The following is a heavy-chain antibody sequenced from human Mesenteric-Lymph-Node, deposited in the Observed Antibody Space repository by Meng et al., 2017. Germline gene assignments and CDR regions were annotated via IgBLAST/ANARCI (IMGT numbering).Heavy chain of an antibody. CDR1: GFTVSSNY. Sequence: GESLKISCAASGFTVSSNYMSWVRQAPGKGLEWVSVIYSGGSTYYADSVKGRFTISRDNSKNTLYLQMNSLRAEDTAVYYCARGELGYYYGSGNRNWFDPWGQGTLVTVSS. J-gene: IGHJ5*02. D-gene: IGHD3-10*01. CDR3: ARGELGYYYGSGNRNWFDP. V-gene: IGHV3-66*02. CDR2: IYSGGST.